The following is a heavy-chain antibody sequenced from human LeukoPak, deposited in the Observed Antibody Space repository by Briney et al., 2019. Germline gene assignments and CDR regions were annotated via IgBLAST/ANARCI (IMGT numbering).Heavy chain of an antibody. Sequence: GGSLRLSCAASGFTFSSYAMTWVRQAPVKGLEWLSVVTDTGGNTYHADSVKGRFTITRDNSKNTVYLEMNSLRVEDTAVYYCAKGTVRSCSGPSCYPLDSWGQGTLVTVSS. CDR1: GFTFSSYA. V-gene: IGHV3-23*01. CDR3: AKGTVRSCSGPSCYPLDS. CDR2: VTDTGGNT. D-gene: IGHD2-15*01. J-gene: IGHJ4*02.